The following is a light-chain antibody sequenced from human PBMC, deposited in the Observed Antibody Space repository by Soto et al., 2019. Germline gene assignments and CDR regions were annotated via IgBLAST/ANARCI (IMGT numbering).Light chain of an antibody. CDR3: HQLNSYPLT. J-gene: IGKJ4*01. CDR1: QGISSY. V-gene: IGKV1-9*01. Sequence: IQLTQSPSSLSASVGDRVTITCRASQGISSYLAWYQQKPAKAPKLLIYAASTLQSGVPSRFSGSGSGTDFTLTISSIQPEDFATYYCHQLNSYPLTFGGGTKVEIK. CDR2: AAS.